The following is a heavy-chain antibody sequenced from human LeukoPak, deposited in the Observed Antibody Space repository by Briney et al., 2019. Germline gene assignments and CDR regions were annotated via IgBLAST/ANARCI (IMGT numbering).Heavy chain of an antibody. CDR1: GYTFTSYG. D-gene: IGHD3-22*01. J-gene: IGHJ4*02. Sequence: ASVKVSCKASGYTFTSYGISWVRQAPGQGLEWMGWISAYNGNTNYAQKPQGRVTMTTDTSTSTAYMELRSLRSDDTAVYYCARDLPYYYDSSGYYFDYWGQGTLVTVSS. CDR2: ISAYNGNT. CDR3: ARDLPYYYDSSGYYFDY. V-gene: IGHV1-18*01.